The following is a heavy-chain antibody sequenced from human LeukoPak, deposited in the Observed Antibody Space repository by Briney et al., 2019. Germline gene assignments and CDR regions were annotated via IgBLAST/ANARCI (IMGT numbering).Heavy chain of an antibody. CDR2: IRYDGSNK. CDR1: GFTFSSHG. D-gene: IGHD3-22*01. Sequence: PGGSLRLSCAASGFTFSSHGMHWVRQAPGKGLEWVAFIRYDGSNKYYADSVKGRFTISRDNSKNTLYLQMNSLRAEDTAVYYCAGITMIVVVARSYMDVWGKGTTVTVS. J-gene: IGHJ6*03. V-gene: IGHV3-30*02. CDR3: AGITMIVVVARSYMDV.